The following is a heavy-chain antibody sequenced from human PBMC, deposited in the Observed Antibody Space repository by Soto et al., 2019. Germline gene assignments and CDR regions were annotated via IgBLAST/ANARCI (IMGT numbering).Heavy chain of an antibody. J-gene: IGHJ4*02. V-gene: IGHV4-4*02. CDR2: IDHSGST. CDR3: VRDSGNGWKDY. CDR1: GGSISSTNW. D-gene: IGHD6-19*01. Sequence: QVQLQESRPGLVKPSGTLSLTCAVSGGSISSTNWWNCVRQPPGKGLEWIGEIDHSGSTNYNPSLKSRVTMSVDKPKNQFSLKLSSVTAADTAVYYCVRDSGNGWKDYWGQGTLVTVSS.